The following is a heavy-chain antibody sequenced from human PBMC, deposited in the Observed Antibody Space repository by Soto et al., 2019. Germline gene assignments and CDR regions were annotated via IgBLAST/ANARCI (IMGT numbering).Heavy chain of an antibody. V-gene: IGHV1-69*01. J-gene: IGHJ3*02. D-gene: IGHD3-10*01. CDR3: ARVDYYGSGSYYTHAFDI. CDR1: GGTFSSYA. CDR2: IIPIFGTA. Sequence: QVQLVQSGAEVKKPGSSVKVSCKASGGTFSSYAISWVRQAPGQGLEWMGGIIPIFGTANYAQKFQGRVTITADESTSTVYMELSSLRSEDTAVYYCARVDYYGSGSYYTHAFDIWGQGTMVTVSS.